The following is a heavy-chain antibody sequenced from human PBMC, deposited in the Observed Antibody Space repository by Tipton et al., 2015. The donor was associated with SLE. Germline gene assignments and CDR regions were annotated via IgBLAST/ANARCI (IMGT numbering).Heavy chain of an antibody. V-gene: IGHV6-1*01. CDR1: GDSVSSNSAA. CDR3: ARLGPTGDLGEAVDI. J-gene: IGHJ3*02. Sequence: QLVQSGAEVKPSQTLSLTCAISGDSVSSNSAAWNWIRQSPSRGLEWLGGTYYRSKWYNDYAVSVKSRITINPDTSKNQFSLQVNSVTPEDTAVYYCARLGPTGDLGEAVDIGGQGTMVAGSS. CDR2: TYYRSKWYN. D-gene: IGHD7-27*01.